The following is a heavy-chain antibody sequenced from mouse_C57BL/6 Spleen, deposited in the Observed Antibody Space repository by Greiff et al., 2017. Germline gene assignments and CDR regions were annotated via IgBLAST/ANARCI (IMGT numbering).Heavy chain of an antibody. D-gene: IGHD1-1*01. V-gene: IGHV5-16*01. CDR1: GFTFSDYY. CDR2: INYDGSST. J-gene: IGHJ1*03. Sequence: EVKLMESEGGLVQPGSSMKLSCTASGFTFSDYYMAWVRQVPEKGLEWVANINYDGSSTYYLDSLKSRFIISRDNAKNILYPQMSSLKSEDTATYYCARITTVVAKGWYFDVWGTGTTVTVSS. CDR3: ARITTVVAKGWYFDV.